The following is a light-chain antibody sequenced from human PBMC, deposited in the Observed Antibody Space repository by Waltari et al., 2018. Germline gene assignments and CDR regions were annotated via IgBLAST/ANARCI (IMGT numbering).Light chain of an antibody. Sequence: QSALTQPASVSGSPGQSITISCSGTSSDVGGYNYVSWYQQLPGNAPKLMIYDVTRWPSGVANRFSGSKSGNTASLTIFGLQAEYEADYYCASYTSTRTVIFGGGTRVTVL. CDR3: ASYTSTRTVI. V-gene: IGLV2-14*01. J-gene: IGLJ2*01. CDR2: DVT. CDR1: SSDVGGYNY.